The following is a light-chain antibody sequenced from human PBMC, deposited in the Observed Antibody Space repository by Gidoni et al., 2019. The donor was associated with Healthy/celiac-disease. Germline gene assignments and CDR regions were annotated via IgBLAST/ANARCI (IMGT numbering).Light chain of an antibody. CDR2: DAS. J-gene: IGKJ2*01. V-gene: IGKV1-33*01. Sequence: DIQMTQSPSSLSASVGDRVTNTCQASQDISNYLNWYQQKPGKAPKLLIYDASNLETGVPSRFSGSGSGTDFTFTISSLQPEDIATYYCQQYDNPHTFGQGTKLEIK. CDR1: QDISNY. CDR3: QQYDNPHT.